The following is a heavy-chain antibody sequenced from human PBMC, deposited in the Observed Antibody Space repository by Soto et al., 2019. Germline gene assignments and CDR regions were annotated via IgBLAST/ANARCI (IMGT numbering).Heavy chain of an antibody. Sequence: QGQLLQSGDEVKKPGASVRVSCRASGYDFTSYGISWVRQASGQGLEWVSWISAYNGKRDTAQKFQGRVTMTLDTSTDTAHMELGDLTSADTAVYYCARGRIVASIHDAFEIWGQGTMVAVSS. CDR1: GYDFTSYG. CDR2: ISAYNGKR. CDR3: ARGRIVASIHDAFEI. V-gene: IGHV1-18*01. J-gene: IGHJ3*02. D-gene: IGHD2-21*01.